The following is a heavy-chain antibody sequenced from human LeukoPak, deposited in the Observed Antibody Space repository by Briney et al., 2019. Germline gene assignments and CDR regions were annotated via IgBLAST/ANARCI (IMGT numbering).Heavy chain of an antibody. CDR1: GFTFSSYA. Sequence: GGSLRLSCSVSGFTFSSYAMHWVRQAPGKGLEYVSAISSNGGSTYYADSVKGRFTISRDNSKNTLYLQMSSLRAEDTAVYYCVKNARDGYNYLYFDYWGQGTLVTVSS. CDR3: VKNARDGYNYLYFDY. J-gene: IGHJ4*02. CDR2: ISSNGGST. D-gene: IGHD5-24*01. V-gene: IGHV3-64D*09.